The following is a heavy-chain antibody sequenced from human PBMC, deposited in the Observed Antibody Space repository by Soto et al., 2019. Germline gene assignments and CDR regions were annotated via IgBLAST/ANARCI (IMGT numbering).Heavy chain of an antibody. CDR2: ISSSGSTI. J-gene: IGHJ6*02. CDR1: GFTFSSYE. D-gene: IGHD3-16*01. CDR3: ARVLGYYYYYGMDV. V-gene: IGHV3-48*03. Sequence: LRLSCAAYGFTFSSYEMNWVRQAPGTGLEWVSYISSSGSTIYYADSVQGRFTISRDNAKNSLYLQMNSLRAEDTAVYYCARVLGYYYYYGMDVVGQGTTVTVS.